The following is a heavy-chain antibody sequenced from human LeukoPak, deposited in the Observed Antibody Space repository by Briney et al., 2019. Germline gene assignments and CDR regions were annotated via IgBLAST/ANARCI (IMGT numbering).Heavy chain of an antibody. CDR3: ARFPGYSYGPHFDY. J-gene: IGHJ4*02. CDR1: GGPISSGSYY. D-gene: IGHD5-18*01. CDR2: IYTSGST. V-gene: IGHV4-61*02. Sequence: PSQTLSLTCTVSGGPISSGSYYWSSIRQPAGKGLEWIGRIYTSGSTNYNPSLKSRVTISVYTSKNQFSLKLSSVTAADTAVYYCARFPGYSYGPHFDYWGQGTLVTVFS.